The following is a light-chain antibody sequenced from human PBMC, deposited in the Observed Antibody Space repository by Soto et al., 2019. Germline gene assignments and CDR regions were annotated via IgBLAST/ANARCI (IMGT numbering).Light chain of an antibody. CDR3: CSHTTSFDWV. CDR1: NNDVGGYDF. CDR2: QVT. J-gene: IGLJ3*02. V-gene: IGLV2-14*01. Sequence: QSALTQSASVSGSPGQSITISCTGTNNDVGGYDFVSWYQQHPGRAPKLLIHQVTIRLSGISSRFSGSKSGNTASLTITGLQPEDEAMYFCCSHTTSFDWVFGGGTKLTVL.